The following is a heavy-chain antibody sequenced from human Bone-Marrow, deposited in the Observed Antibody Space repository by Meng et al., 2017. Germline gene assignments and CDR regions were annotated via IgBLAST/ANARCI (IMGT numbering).Heavy chain of an antibody. CDR3: ARARDYDSLPDY. CDR2: INPSGGNT. Sequence: QVQLVQSGAEVKKPGASVKVSCKASGYTFTSYYMHWVRQAPGQGLEWMGIINPSGGNTNYAQKLQGRVTMTTDTSTSTAYMELRSLRSDDTAVYYCARARDYDSLPDYWGQGTLVTVSS. CDR1: GYTFTSYY. J-gene: IGHJ4*02. V-gene: IGHV1-46*01. D-gene: IGHD3-3*01.